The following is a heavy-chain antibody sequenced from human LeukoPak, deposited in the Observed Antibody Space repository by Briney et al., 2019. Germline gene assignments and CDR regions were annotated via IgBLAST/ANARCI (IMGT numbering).Heavy chain of an antibody. CDR1: GFTFNSYS. D-gene: IGHD4-17*01. CDR2: ISSSSAI. V-gene: IGHV3-48*04. Sequence: GGSLILSCAASGFTFNSYSMNWVRQAPGKGLEWVSYISSSSAIYYTDSVKGRFTISRDNAKNSLYLQMNSLRAEDTAVYYCARFETSVTANAFDIWGQGTMVTVSS. CDR3: ARFETSVTANAFDI. J-gene: IGHJ3*02.